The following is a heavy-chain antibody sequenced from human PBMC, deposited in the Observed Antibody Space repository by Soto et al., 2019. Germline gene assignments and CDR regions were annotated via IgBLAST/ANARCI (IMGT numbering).Heavy chain of an antibody. J-gene: IGHJ6*02. V-gene: IGHV1-2*04. CDR2: INPNSGGT. D-gene: IGHD3-10*01. CDR1: GYTFTGYY. Sequence: ASVKVSCKASGYTFTGYYMHWVRQAPGQGLEWMGWINPNSGGTNYAQKFQGWVTMTRDTSISTAYMELSRLRSDDTAVYYYARALFYYGSAEADYYYGMDVWGQGTTVTVSS. CDR3: ARALFYYGSAEADYYYGMDV.